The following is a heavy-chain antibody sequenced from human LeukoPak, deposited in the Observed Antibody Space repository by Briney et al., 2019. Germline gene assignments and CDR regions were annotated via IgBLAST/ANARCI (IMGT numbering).Heavy chain of an antibody. D-gene: IGHD6-25*01. CDR3: AREGGFYRPLDY. J-gene: IGHJ4*02. CDR1: GSSVTSTNW. V-gene: IGHV4-4*02. Sequence: SETLPLTCDVSGSSVTSTNWWTWFRQPPGKGLEWIGEVHLDGRTNYNPSLKSRLVMSADLPENHISLKLTSVTAADTAVYYCAREGGFYRPLDYSGQGTLVTVSS. CDR2: VHLDGRT.